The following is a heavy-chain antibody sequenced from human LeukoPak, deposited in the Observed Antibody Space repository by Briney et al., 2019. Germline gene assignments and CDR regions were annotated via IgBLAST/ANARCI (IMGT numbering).Heavy chain of an antibody. V-gene: IGHV3-23*01. J-gene: IGHJ4*02. D-gene: IGHD6-13*01. CDR3: AKDRYSSSWYGNYYFDY. Sequence: GGSLRLSCAASGFTFSSYAMSWVRQAPGKGLEWASAISGSGGSTYYADSVKGRFTISRDNSKNTLYLQMNSLRAEDTAVYYCAKDRYSSSWYGNYYFDYWGQGTLVTVSS. CDR2: ISGSGGST. CDR1: GFTFSSYA.